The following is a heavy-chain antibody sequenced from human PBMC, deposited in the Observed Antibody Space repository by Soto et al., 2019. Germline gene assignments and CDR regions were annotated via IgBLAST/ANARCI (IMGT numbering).Heavy chain of an antibody. J-gene: IGHJ4*02. Sequence: PSETLSLTCSVSGASVTSGDYYWNWIRQTPGTGLEGLGYMHDSGTTSYNPSRKSRVTIARDTSKNQFSLKLTSVSAADTAVYFCARGGLYDLWSGLFDWGQGIRVTVSS. CDR1: GASVTSGDYY. CDR2: MHDSGTT. D-gene: IGHD3-3*01. CDR3: ARGGLYDLWSGLFD. V-gene: IGHV4-30-4*01.